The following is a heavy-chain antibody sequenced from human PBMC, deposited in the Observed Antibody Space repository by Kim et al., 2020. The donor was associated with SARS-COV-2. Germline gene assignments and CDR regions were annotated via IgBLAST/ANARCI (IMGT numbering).Heavy chain of an antibody. CDR2: IIPIFGTA. D-gene: IGHD2-21*02. Sequence: SVKVSCKACGGTFSSYAISWVRQAPGQGLEWMGGIIPIFGTANYAQKFQGRVTITADESTSTAYMELSSLRSEDTAVYYCAKSPYCGGDCYAYAYFDYWGQGTLVTVSS. V-gene: IGHV1-69*13. J-gene: IGHJ4*02. CDR1: GGTFSSYA. CDR3: AKSPYCGGDCYAYAYFDY.